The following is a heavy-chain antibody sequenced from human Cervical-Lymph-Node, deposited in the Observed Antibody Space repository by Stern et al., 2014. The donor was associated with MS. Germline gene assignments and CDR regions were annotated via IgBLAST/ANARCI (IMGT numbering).Heavy chain of an antibody. CDR3: ARGRGGNYRYYFDY. Sequence: VPLVESGGGLVKPGGSLRLSCAASGFTFSSYSMNWVHQAPGKGLEWDASVSSGGSYIYYADSLKGRFTISRDNAKNSLYLQMNSLRAEDTAVYYCARGRGGNYRYYFDYWGQGTLVTVSS. CDR2: VSSGGSYI. J-gene: IGHJ4*02. V-gene: IGHV3-21*01. CDR1: GFTFSSYS. D-gene: IGHD4-23*01.